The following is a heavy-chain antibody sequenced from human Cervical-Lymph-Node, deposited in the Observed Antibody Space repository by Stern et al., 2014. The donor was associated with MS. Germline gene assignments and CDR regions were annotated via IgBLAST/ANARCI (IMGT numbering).Heavy chain of an antibody. CDR1: GFSLSTSGVG. V-gene: IGHV2-5*02. Sequence: QVTLRESGPTLVKPTQTLTLTCTFSGFSLSTSGVGVGRIRQPPGKDLEWLALLYWDDDKRYSPSLKSRLTITKDTSKSQVVLTMTNMDPVDTATYYCAHRPPRRIAVADDAFDIWGQGTMVTVSS. J-gene: IGHJ3*02. D-gene: IGHD6-19*01. CDR3: AHRPPRRIAVADDAFDI. CDR2: LYWDDDK.